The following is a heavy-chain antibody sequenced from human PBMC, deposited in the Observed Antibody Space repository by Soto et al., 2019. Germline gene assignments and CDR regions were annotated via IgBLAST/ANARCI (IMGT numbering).Heavy chain of an antibody. Sequence: AAETLSLTCAVSGGSVISGSYYWSWIRQPPGKGLEWIGYIYYSGSTNYNPSLKSRVTISVDTSKNQFSLKLSSVTAADTAVYYCARGSGSYLSPRNYGMDVWGQGTTVTVSS. CDR2: IYYSGST. V-gene: IGHV4-61*01. D-gene: IGHD1-26*01. CDR1: GGSVISGSYY. CDR3: ARGSGSYLSPRNYGMDV. J-gene: IGHJ6*02.